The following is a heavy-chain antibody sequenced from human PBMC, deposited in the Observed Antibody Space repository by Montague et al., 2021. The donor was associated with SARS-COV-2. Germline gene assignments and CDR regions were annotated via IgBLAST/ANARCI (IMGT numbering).Heavy chain of an antibody. CDR3: ARIPEYSSGGGPDWYSDL. J-gene: IGHJ2*01. V-gene: IGHV2-70*01. CDR2: IDWDDDT. Sequence: PALVKPTQTLTLTCTFSGFSVSTGGLCVSWIRQPPGKALEWLALIDWDDDTYYSTSLKTRLAISKDTSKNQVVLTMTDMDPVDTGTYYCARIPEYSSGGGPDWYSDLWGRGTLVTVSS. D-gene: IGHD6-19*01. CDR1: GFSVSTGGLC.